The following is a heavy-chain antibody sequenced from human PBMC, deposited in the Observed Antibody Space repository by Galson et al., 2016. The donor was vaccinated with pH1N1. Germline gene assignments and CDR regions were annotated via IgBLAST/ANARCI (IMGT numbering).Heavy chain of an antibody. CDR1: GDSVSSHSAT. CDR2: TYYRSKWYN. J-gene: IGHJ3*02. CDR3: ARGVIDYDFWSGYQDHAAFDI. V-gene: IGHV6-1*01. Sequence: CAISGDSVSSHSATWNWIRQSPSRGLEWLGRTYYRSKWYNDYAESVKSRIIIRPDTSKNQLSLQLNSVTPADTAVYYCARGVIDYDFWSGYQDHAAFDIWGQGTMVIVSS. D-gene: IGHD3-3*01.